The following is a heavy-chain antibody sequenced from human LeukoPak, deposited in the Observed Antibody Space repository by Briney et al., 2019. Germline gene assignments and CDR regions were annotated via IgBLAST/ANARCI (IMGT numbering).Heavy chain of an antibody. CDR2: ISSSSYI. CDR3: ARANYYGSGSTRLPYYGMDD. D-gene: IGHD3-10*01. J-gene: IGHJ6*02. V-gene: IGHV3-21*01. Sequence: GGPLRLSCAASGFTFSSYSMNWVRQAPGKGLEWVSSISSSSYIYYADSVKGRFAISRDNAKNSLYLQMNSLRAEDTAVYYCARANYYGSGSTRLPYYGMDDWGQGTTVTVSS. CDR1: GFTFSSYS.